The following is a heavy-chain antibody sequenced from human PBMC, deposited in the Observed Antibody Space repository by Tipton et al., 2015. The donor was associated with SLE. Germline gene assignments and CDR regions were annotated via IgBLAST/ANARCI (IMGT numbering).Heavy chain of an antibody. V-gene: IGHV1-2*06. Sequence: QSGPEVKNPGASVKVSCKASGYTFTGHHIHWVRQAPGQGLEWMGRINPNSGDTKFAEKFQGRVTMTRDTSISTAYMELSSLRSEDTAVYYCARGIPGIAAAGTYYYHGMDVWGQGTTVTVSS. CDR1: GYTFTGHH. CDR2: INPNSGDT. CDR3: ARGIPGIAAAGTYYYHGMDV. J-gene: IGHJ6*02. D-gene: IGHD6-13*01.